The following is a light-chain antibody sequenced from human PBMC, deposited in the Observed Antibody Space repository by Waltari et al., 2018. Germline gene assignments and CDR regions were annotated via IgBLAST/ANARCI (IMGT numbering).Light chain of an antibody. J-gene: IGLJ1*01. Sequence: SYVLTQPPSVSVAPGETARITCGGNNIGTKSVHWYRQKPDQAPVLVISYDSDRPSGIPERFSGSNSGDTATLTISRVEAGDEADYYCQVWDANNEPGLFGTGTEVTV. V-gene: IGLV3-21*01. CDR2: YDS. CDR3: QVWDANNEPGL. CDR1: NIGTKS.